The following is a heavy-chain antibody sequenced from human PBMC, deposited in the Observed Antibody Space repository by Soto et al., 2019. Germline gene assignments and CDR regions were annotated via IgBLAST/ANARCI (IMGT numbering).Heavy chain of an antibody. V-gene: IGHV1-24*01. CDR3: ATAYSSPTKLDY. CDR1: GYTLTELS. Sequence: ASVKVSCKVSGYTLTELSMHWVRQAPGKGLEWMGGFDPEDGETIYAQKFQGRVTMTEDTSTDTAYMELSSLRSEDMAVYYCATAYSSPTKLDYWGQGTLVTVSS. J-gene: IGHJ4*02. CDR2: FDPEDGET. D-gene: IGHD6-13*01.